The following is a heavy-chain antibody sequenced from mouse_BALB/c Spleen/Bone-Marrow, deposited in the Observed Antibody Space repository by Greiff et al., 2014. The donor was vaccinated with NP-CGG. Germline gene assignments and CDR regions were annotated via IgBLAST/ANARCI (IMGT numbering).Heavy chain of an antibody. Sequence: VQLQQSGPELVKPGASVKISCKASGYSFTGYYMHWVKQSHGNSLDWIGYIYPYNGVSGYNQKFKGKATMTVDKSSSTAYMELRILTSANSAVYYCESRGKYFDVWGAGTTVTVSS. CDR1: GYSFTGYY. V-gene: IGHV1-31*01. CDR2: IYPYNGVS. CDR3: ESRGKYFDV. J-gene: IGHJ1*01.